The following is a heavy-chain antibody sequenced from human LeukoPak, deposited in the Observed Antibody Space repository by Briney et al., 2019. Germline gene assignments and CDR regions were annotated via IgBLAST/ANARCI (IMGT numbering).Heavy chain of an antibody. D-gene: IGHD2-8*01. CDR3: ARSPYLRMGLFPEGYFDY. CDR2: IYYSGST. CDR1: GGSISSYY. Sequence: SETLSLTCTVSGGSISSYYWSWIRQPPGKGLEWIGYIYYSGSTNYNPSLKSRVTISVDTSKNQFSLKLSSVTAADTAVYYCARSPYLRMGLFPEGYFDYWGQGALVTVSS. V-gene: IGHV4-59*08. J-gene: IGHJ4*02.